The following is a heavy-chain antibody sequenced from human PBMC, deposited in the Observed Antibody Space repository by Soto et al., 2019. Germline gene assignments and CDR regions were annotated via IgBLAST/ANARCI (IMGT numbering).Heavy chain of an antibody. Sequence: ASVKVSCKASGYTFTGYYMHWVRQAPGQGLEWMGWINPNSGGTNYAQKFQGRVTMTRDTSISTAYMEPSRLRSDDTAVYYCARASVRSSRYCSSTSCYLRRDNWFDPWGQGTLVTVSS. CDR1: GYTFTGYY. CDR3: ARASVRSSRYCSSTSCYLRRDNWFDP. V-gene: IGHV1-2*02. D-gene: IGHD2-2*01. CDR2: INPNSGGT. J-gene: IGHJ5*02.